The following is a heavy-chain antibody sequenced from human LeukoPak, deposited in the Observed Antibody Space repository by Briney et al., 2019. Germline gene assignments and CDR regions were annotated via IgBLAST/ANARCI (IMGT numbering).Heavy chain of an antibody. CDR2: ISPRGST. J-gene: IGHJ3*02. Sequence: SETLSLTCTVSGGSLSSGPYYWNWIRQPAGKGLEWIGRISPRGSTLYNPSLKSRFTRSIDTSNNHFSLSLNSVTAADTAIYYCARDLFRGVTGSCFEAFDIWGQGTMVTVSS. V-gene: IGHV4-61*02. D-gene: IGHD2-2*01. CDR1: GGSLSSGPYY. CDR3: ARDLFRGVTGSCFEAFDI.